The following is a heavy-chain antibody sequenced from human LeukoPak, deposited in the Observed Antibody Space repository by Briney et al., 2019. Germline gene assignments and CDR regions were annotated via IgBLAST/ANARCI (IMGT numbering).Heavy chain of an antibody. CDR1: GYSFTSYW. Sequence: KHGESLKISCKGSGYSFTSYWIGWVRRMPGKGLEWMGIINPGDSDTRYSPSFQGQVTISADKSISTAYLQWSSLKASDTAMYYCARLDWNDEWVFFDYWGQGTLVTVSS. CDR3: ARLDWNDEWVFFDY. CDR2: INPGDSDT. V-gene: IGHV5-51*01. D-gene: IGHD1-1*01. J-gene: IGHJ4*02.